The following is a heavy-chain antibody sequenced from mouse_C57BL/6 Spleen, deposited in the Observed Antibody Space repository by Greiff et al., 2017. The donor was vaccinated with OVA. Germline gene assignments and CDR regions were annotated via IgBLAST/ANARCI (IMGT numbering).Heavy chain of an antibody. CDR1: GFTFTDYY. CDR2: IRNKANGYTT. CDR3: AQGDYYAMDY. V-gene: IGHV7-3*01. Sequence: EVKLMESGGGLVQPGGSLSLSCAASGFTFTDYYMSWVRQPPGKALEWLGFIRNKANGYTTEYSASVKGRFTTSSDNSQSILYLQMNALRAEDSATYYCAQGDYYAMDYWGQGTSVTVSS. J-gene: IGHJ4*01.